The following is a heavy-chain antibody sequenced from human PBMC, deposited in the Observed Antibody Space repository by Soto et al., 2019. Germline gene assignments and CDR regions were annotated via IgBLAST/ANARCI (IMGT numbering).Heavy chain of an antibody. CDR1: GYSFTSYW. V-gene: IGHV5-51*01. J-gene: IGHJ6*03. CDR3: ARIPQEDDYYYSMDV. D-gene: IGHD2-15*01. CDR2: IYPGDSDT. Sequence: GESLKISCKGSGYSFTSYWIGWVRQMPGKGLEWMGIIYPGDSDTRYSPSFQGQVTISADKSISTAYLQWSSLKASDTAMYYCARIPQEDDYYYSMDVWGKGTTVTVSS.